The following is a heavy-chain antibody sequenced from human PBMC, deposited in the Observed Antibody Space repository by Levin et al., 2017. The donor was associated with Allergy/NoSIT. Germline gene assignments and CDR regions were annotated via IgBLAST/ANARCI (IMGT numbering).Heavy chain of an antibody. CDR3: ARHCAGTSCYYYYYYGLEV. D-gene: IGHD2-2*01. Sequence: SETLSLTCTFSGGSISTSTFYWAWIRQPPGKGLEWIGSVFYNGSTWYNPSLKSRITISVDTSKNQFSLKLNSVTAADTAVYFCARHCAGTSCYYYYYYGLEVWGQGTTVTVSS. CDR2: VFYNGST. J-gene: IGHJ6*02. V-gene: IGHV4-39*01. CDR1: GGSISTSTFY.